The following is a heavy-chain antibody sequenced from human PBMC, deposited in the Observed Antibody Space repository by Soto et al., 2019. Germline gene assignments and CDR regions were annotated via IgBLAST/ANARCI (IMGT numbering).Heavy chain of an antibody. J-gene: IGHJ4*02. CDR3: ARSITDYYDSSGYYDDY. Sequence: QVQLVESGGGLVKPGGSLRLSCAASGFTFSDYYMSWILQAPGKGLEWVSYISSSSRYTNYADSVKGRFSISRDNAKNSLYLQMNSLRAEDTAVYYCARSITDYYDSSGYYDDYWGQGTLVTVSS. CDR2: ISSSSRYT. CDR1: GFTFSDYY. V-gene: IGHV3-11*05. D-gene: IGHD3-22*01.